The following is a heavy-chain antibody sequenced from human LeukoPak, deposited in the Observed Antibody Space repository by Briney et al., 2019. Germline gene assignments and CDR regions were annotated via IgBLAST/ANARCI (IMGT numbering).Heavy chain of an antibody. J-gene: IGHJ4*02. V-gene: IGHV5-51*01. Sequence: GESLQISCKGSGSSFSTYWIGWVRPVPGKGLEWMGIIYPSDSDTRYSPSFQGQVTISADKSISTAYLQWSSLKASDTAIYYCARQAAVAGPGIDYWGQGTLVTVSS. CDR3: ARQAAVAGPGIDY. CDR2: IYPSDSDT. D-gene: IGHD6-19*01. CDR1: GSSFSTYW.